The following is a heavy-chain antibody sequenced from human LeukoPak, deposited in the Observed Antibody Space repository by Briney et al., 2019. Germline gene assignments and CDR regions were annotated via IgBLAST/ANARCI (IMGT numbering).Heavy chain of an antibody. J-gene: IGHJ6*03. CDR2: IKNAGIDT. V-gene: IGHV3-74*01. CDR3: ARGGYGHNMDV. D-gene: IGHD3-10*01. Sequence: PGGSLRLSCVGSGFMSSNYYMYWVRQAPGKGLVWVSRIKNAGIDTIYADSVKGRFTVTRDNAKNTVYLQMSSLRAEDTAVYYCARGGYGHNMDVWGEGTTVTVSS. CDR1: GFMSSNYY.